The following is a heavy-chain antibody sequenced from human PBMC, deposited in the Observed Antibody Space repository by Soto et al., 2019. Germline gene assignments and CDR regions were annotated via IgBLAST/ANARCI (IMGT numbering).Heavy chain of an antibody. D-gene: IGHD4-17*01. V-gene: IGHV3-33*06. J-gene: IGHJ4*02. CDR2: IWYDGSNK. CDR3: AKTTVTTDFDY. Sequence: QVQLVESGGGVVQPGRSLRLSCAASGFTFSSYGMHWVRQAPGKGLEWVAVIWYDGSNKYYADSVKGRFTISRDNSKNTLYLQMNSLRAEDTAVYYCAKTTVTTDFDYWGQGTLVTVSS. CDR1: GFTFSSYG.